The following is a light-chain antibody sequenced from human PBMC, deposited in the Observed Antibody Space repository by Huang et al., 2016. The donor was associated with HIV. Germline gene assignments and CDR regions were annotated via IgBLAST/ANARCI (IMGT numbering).Light chain of an antibody. CDR3: QQYNNWQYT. J-gene: IGKJ2*01. Sequence: EIVMTQSPATLSVSPGERATLSCRASQSVSSNLAWYQQKPGQAPRLLIYGASTRATGCPARFSGSGSGTEFTLTISSLQSEDFAVYYCQQYNNWQYTFGQGTKLEIK. CDR2: GAS. V-gene: IGKV3-15*01. CDR1: QSVSSN.